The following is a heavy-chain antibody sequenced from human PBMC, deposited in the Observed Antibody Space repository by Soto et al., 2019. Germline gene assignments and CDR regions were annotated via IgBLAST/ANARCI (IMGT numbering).Heavy chain of an antibody. J-gene: IGHJ4*02. Sequence: ASVKVSCKVSGYTLTELSMHWVRQAPGKGLEWMGGFDPEDGETIYAQKFQGRVTMTEDTSTDTAYMELSSLRSEDTAVYYCAAHGFKGVVAATGEGYWGQGTLVTVSS. V-gene: IGHV1-24*01. CDR2: FDPEDGET. D-gene: IGHD2-15*01. CDR3: AAHGFKGVVAATGEGY. CDR1: GYTLTELS.